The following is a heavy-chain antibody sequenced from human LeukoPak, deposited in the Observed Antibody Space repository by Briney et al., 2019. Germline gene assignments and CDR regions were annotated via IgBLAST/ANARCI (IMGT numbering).Heavy chain of an antibody. CDR2: IYPGDSDT. CDR1: GYRFNAYW. V-gene: IGHV5-51*01. CDR3: ARPSSSWYDNFDY. D-gene: IGHD6-13*01. J-gene: IGHJ4*02. Sequence: GDSLKISCKGHGYRFNAYWITWVRQMPGKGVEWIGVIYPGDSDTRYSPSFQGQVTISADKSISTAYLQWSSLKASDTALYYCARPSSSWYDNFDYWGQGTLVTVSA.